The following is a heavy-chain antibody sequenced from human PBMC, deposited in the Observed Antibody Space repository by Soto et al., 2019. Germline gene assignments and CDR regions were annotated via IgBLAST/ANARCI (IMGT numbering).Heavy chain of an antibody. V-gene: IGHV1-58*01. D-gene: IGHD5-12*01. J-gene: IGHJ4*02. CDR3: AAGNSGYGEFDY. CDR2: IVVGSGNT. CDR1: GFTFTSSA. Sequence: EASVKVSCKASGFTFTSSAVQWVRQARGQRLEWIGWIVVGSGNTNYAQKFQERVTITRDMSTSTAYMELSSLRSEDTAVYYCAAGNSGYGEFDYWGQGTLVTVSS.